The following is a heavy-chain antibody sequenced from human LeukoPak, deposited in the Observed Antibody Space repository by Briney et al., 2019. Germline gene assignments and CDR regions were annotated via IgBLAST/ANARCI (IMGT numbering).Heavy chain of an antibody. D-gene: IGHD6-6*01. CDR2: IFYSGST. CDR1: GGSIKTYY. CDR3: ARRPDGTSHFDY. V-gene: IGHV4-59*08. Sequence: SETLSLTCTVSGGSIKTYYWSWIRQPPGEGLEWIGYIFYSGSTSYNPSLQSRVTISIDTSRNQVSLKLSSVTAADTAVYYCARRPDGTSHFDYWGQGTLVTVSS. J-gene: IGHJ4*02.